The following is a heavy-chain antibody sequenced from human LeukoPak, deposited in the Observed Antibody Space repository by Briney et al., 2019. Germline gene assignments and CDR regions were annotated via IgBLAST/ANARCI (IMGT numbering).Heavy chain of an antibody. CDR3: ARNISLGRDTTMVTVFDY. J-gene: IGHJ4*02. V-gene: IGHV4-38-2*01. CDR2: IYRSGST. D-gene: IGHD5-18*01. Sequence: SETLSLTCAVSGYSISSGYYWGWIRQPPGKGLEWSGSIYRSGSTVYSPSLKSRVTISVDTSKNQYSLRLNSVTAADTAVYYCARNISLGRDTTMVTVFDYWGQGTLVTVSS. CDR1: GYSISSGYY.